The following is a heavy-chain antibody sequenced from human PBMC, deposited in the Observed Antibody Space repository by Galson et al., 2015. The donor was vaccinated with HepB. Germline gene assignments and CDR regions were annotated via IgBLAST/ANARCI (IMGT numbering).Heavy chain of an antibody. Sequence: SVKGSCKASGYTFTSYAMRWVRQAPGQRLEWMGWINAGNGNTKYSQKFQGRVTITRDTSASTAYMELSSLRSEDTAVYYCARPKSIGYCSSTSCYQRGPFDYWGQGTLVTVSS. D-gene: IGHD2-2*01. J-gene: IGHJ4*02. V-gene: IGHV1-3*01. CDR3: ARPKSIGYCSSTSCYQRGPFDY. CDR2: INAGNGNT. CDR1: GYTFTSYA.